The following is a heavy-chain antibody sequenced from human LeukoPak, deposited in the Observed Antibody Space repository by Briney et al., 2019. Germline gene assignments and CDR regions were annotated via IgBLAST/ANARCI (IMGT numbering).Heavy chain of an antibody. D-gene: IGHD3-10*01. Sequence: GESLKISCKGSGYSFNTYWIGWVRQMPGKGLEWMGIIYPGDSDTKYSPSFQGQVTISADKSVSTAYLQWRSLKASDTAMYYCARLTGSGTYYNWFDPWGQGTLVTVSA. J-gene: IGHJ5*02. CDR2: IYPGDSDT. CDR3: ARLTGSGTYYNWFDP. V-gene: IGHV5-51*01. CDR1: GYSFNTYW.